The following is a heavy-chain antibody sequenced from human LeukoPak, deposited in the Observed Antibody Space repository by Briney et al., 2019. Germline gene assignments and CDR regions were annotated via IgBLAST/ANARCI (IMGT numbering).Heavy chain of an antibody. V-gene: IGHV3-53*01. J-gene: IGHJ4*02. Sequence: GGSLRLSCAASGFTFGNNYMSWVRQAPGKGLEWVSLIYSGGATYYADSVKGRFTISRDNSKNTLYLQMNSLRADDTAVYYCATRNYWGQGTLVTVSS. CDR3: ATRNY. CDR1: GFTFGNNY. CDR2: IYSGGAT.